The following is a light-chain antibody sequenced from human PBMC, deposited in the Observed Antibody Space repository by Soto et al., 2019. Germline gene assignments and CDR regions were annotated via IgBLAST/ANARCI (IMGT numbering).Light chain of an antibody. CDR2: DAS. J-gene: IGKJ5*01. CDR3: QQRSAWPQIT. Sequence: ERVMTHSPATLSASPGERATLSCRASQSVRSYLAWYQQKPGQAPRLLIYDASNRATGIPARFSGSGSGTVFTLTISSLDPADFAVYYCQQRSAWPQITFGQGTRLEIK. V-gene: IGKV3-11*01. CDR1: QSVRSY.